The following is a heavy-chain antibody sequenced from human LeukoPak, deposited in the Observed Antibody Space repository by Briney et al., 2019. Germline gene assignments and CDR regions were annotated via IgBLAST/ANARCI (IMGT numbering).Heavy chain of an antibody. V-gene: IGHV4-34*01. J-gene: IGHJ4*02. CDR2: INHSGST. CDR3: ARGLRAPGYFDY. CDR1: GGSFSGYY. Sequence: SETLSLTCAVYGGSFSGYYWSWIRQPPGKGLEWIGEINHSGSTNYNPSLKSRVTISVDTSKNQFSLKLSSVTAADTAVYYCARGLRAPGYFDYWGQGTLVTVSS.